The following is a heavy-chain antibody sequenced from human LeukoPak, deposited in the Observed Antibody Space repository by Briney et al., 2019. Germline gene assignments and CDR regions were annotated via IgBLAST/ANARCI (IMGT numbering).Heavy chain of an antibody. CDR1: GFTFGSYA. CDR3: YYEGY. CDR2: ISGSGST. J-gene: IGHJ4*02. V-gene: IGHV3-23*01. Sequence: PGGSLRLSCAGSGFTFGSYAMSWVRQAPGKGLEWVSTISGSGSTYYAESVKGRFTISRDNSKSTLYMRMNSLRVDDTGVYYCYYEGYWGQGTLVTVSS. D-gene: IGHD3-16*01.